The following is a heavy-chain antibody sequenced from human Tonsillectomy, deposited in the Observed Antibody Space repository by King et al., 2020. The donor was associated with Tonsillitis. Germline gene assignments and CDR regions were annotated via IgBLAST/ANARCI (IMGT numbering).Heavy chain of an antibody. J-gene: IGHJ3*02. V-gene: IGHV3-21*01. D-gene: IGHD3-16*01. CDR1: GFAFSSYE. CDR2: ISSSGTSI. CDR3: ARRGWGASDAFDI. Sequence: VQLVESGGGLVKPGGSLRLSCAVSGFAFSSYEMSWVRQAAGKGLEGVSSISSSGTSIYYADSGRGRFTMSRDNAMDSLFLQMNSLRDDDTAVYYCARRGWGASDAFDIWGQGTMVTVSS.